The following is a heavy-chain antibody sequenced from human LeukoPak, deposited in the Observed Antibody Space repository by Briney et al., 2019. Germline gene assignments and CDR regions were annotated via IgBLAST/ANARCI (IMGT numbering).Heavy chain of an antibody. Sequence: GGSLRPSCAASGLSVSSSYMSWVRQAPGQGLEWVSVTHSGGNTYYGDSVKGRFFISRDSSEDTLYLQMNSLTAEDTAVYYCARDRPFGGVIDGMDVWGQGTTVTVSS. D-gene: IGHD3-16*02. CDR1: GLSVSSSY. J-gene: IGHJ6*02. V-gene: IGHV3-53*01. CDR3: ARDRPFGGVIDGMDV. CDR2: THSGGNT.